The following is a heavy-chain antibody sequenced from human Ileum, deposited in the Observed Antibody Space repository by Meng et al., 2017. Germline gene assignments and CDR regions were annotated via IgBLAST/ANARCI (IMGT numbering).Heavy chain of an antibody. V-gene: IGHV1-18*01. CDR2: MNTDKGNT. D-gene: IGHD1-1*01. CDR1: GYTFTTYG. CDR3: AREGAYNGGDY. Sequence: QVQLVQSGAVGKKPGAPVKVSCKASGYTFTTYGISWVRQAPGQGLEWMGWMNTDKGNTNYAQKFQGRVTMTRDTSTSTAYMELRSLRSDDTAVYYCAREGAYNGGDYWGQGTLVTVSS. J-gene: IGHJ4*02.